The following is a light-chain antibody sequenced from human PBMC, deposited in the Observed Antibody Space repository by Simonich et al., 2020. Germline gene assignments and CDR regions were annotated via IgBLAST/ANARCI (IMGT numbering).Light chain of an antibody. CDR1: SSNIGAGYD. CDR2: GNS. J-gene: IGLJ2*01. CDR3: QVWDSSTVV. Sequence: QSVLTQPPSVSGAPGQRVTISCTGSSSNIGAGYDVHWYQQLPGTAPKLLIYGNSKRPSGVPDRFSGSKSGTSASLAITGLQAEDEADYYCQVWDSSTVVFGGGTKLTVL. V-gene: IGLV1-40*01.